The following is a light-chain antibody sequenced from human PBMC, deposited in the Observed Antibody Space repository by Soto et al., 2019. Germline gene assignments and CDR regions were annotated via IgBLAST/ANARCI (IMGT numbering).Light chain of an antibody. V-gene: IGLV2-14*01. CDR3: SSFTSVNTLL. CDR1: NSDVGGYDF. J-gene: IGLJ2*01. Sequence: QSALTQPASVSGSPGQSITISCTGTNSDVGGYDFVSWYQQHPGKAPKLMIYDVNIRPSGVSTRFSGSKSGNTASLTISGLRAEDEANYYCSSFTSVNTLLFGGGTKLTVL. CDR2: DVN.